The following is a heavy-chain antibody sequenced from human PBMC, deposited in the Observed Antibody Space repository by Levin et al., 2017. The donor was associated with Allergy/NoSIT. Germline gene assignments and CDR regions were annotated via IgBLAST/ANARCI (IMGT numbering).Heavy chain of an antibody. D-gene: IGHD6-19*01. CDR2: IYHSGST. Sequence: PSETLSLTCAVSGGSISSSNWWSWVRQPPGKGLEWIGEIYHSGSTNYNPSLKSRVTISVDKSKNQFSLKLSSVTAADTAVYYCARDREVAGTKVAFDSWGQGTMVTVSS. J-gene: IGHJ3*02. V-gene: IGHV4-4*02. CDR1: GGSISSSNW. CDR3: ARDREVAGTKVAFDS.